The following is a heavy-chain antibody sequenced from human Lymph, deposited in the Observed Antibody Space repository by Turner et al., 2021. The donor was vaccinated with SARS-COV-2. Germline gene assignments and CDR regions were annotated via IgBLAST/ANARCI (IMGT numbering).Heavy chain of an antibody. CDR1: GFTFSSYG. CDR3: AKDRSIFGVVIGGMDV. Sequence: VQLVESGGGVVQPARSLRLPCAASGFTFSSYGMHWVRQGPGKGLEGVAVISYDGSNKYYADSVKGRFTISRDNSKEAMYLQMNSLRAEDTAVYYCAKDRSIFGVVIGGMDVWGQGTTVTVSS. D-gene: IGHD3-3*01. V-gene: IGHV3-30*18. CDR2: ISYDGSNK. J-gene: IGHJ6*02.